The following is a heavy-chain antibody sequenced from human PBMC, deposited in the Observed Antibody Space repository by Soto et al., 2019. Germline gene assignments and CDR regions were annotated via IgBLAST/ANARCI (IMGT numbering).Heavy chain of an antibody. Sequence: QLQLQESGSGLVKPSQTLSLTCVVSGDYISGGYAWRWIRQPPGKGLEWIGYIYHSGNTNYNPSRKSRVTISLDKAKHQFSLRLISVTAADTAVYFCAGAGASGTNPFDYWGQGTLVNV. V-gene: IGHV4-30-2*01. CDR1: GDYISGGYA. D-gene: IGHD3-10*01. CDR2: IYHSGNT. J-gene: IGHJ4*02. CDR3: AGAGASGTNPFDY.